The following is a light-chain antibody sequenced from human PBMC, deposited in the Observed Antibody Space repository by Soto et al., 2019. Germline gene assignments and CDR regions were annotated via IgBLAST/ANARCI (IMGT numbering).Light chain of an antibody. Sequence: EIVLTQSPATLSLSPGEGATLSCRASRSVSGFLAWYQQKPGQAPRLLIYDASNRATGAPARFSGSGSGTDFTLTISSLEPEDFAVYYCQQRSNWPLTFGGGTKVEIK. CDR2: DAS. J-gene: IGKJ4*01. V-gene: IGKV3-11*01. CDR1: RSVSGF. CDR3: QQRSNWPLT.